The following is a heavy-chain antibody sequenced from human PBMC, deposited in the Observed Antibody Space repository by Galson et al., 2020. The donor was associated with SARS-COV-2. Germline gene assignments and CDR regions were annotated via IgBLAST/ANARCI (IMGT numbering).Heavy chain of an antibody. CDR2: IDPSDSYT. Sequence: HGETLKISCKGSGYSFTSYWISWVRQMPGKGLEWMGRIDPSDSYTNYSPSFQGHVTISADKSISTAYLQLSSLKASDTAMYYCARTVAYYDINFDYWGQGTLVTVSS. CDR3: ARTVAYYDINFDY. J-gene: IGHJ4*02. D-gene: IGHD3-9*01. V-gene: IGHV5-10-1*01. CDR1: GYSFTSYW.